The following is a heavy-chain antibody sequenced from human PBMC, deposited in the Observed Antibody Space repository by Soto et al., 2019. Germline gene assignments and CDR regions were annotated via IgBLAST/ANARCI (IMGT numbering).Heavy chain of an antibody. D-gene: IGHD6-19*01. J-gene: IGHJ6*02. CDR1: GGTPSNSA. V-gene: IGHV1-69*01. Sequence: QVHLLLQSGAEVKKPGSSVKVSCKASGGTPSNSAISWVRQAPGQGLEWMGGIIPVFGLVKYAQNFQGRVTITADESTNTAYMELSSLRPEDTAVYYCAGGRIAVDGSRPYYGMDVWCQGTTVTVSS. CDR3: AGGRIAVDGSRPYYGMDV. CDR2: IIPVFGLV.